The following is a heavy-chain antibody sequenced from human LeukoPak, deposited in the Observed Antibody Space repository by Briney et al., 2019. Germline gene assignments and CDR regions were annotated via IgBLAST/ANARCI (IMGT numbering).Heavy chain of an antibody. CDR2: IKGDGSER. CDR3: ARDWPLVLDY. CDR1: GFTFGTYW. Sequence: GGSLRLPCITSGFTFGTYWMSWVRQAPGKGLEWVANIKGDGSERSYVDSVKGRFTISRDNAKNSLYLQMNSLRAEDTAVYYCARDWPLVLDYWGQGALVTVSS. V-gene: IGHV3-7*03. J-gene: IGHJ4*02.